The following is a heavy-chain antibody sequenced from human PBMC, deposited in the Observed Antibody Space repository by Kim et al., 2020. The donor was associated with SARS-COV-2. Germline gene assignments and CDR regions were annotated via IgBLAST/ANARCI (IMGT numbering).Heavy chain of an antibody. J-gene: IGHJ6*03. CDR2: IEQHGSEK. V-gene: IGHV3-7*01. CDR1: EFTFSSYW. D-gene: IGHD3-22*01. Sequence: GGSLRLSCVASEFTFSSYWMTWVRQAPGKGLEWVANIEQHGSEKYYVDSVKGRFTISRDNAKNSLYLQMNSLRTEDTAVYYCARDRTFYHDSEKYYYMDVWGKGTTVTVSS. CDR3: ARDRTFYHDSEKYYYMDV.